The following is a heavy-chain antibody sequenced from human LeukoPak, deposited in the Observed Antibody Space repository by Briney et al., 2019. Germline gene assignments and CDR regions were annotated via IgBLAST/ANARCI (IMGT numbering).Heavy chain of an antibody. CDR2: ISGSGGST. J-gene: IGHJ3*02. V-gene: IGHV3-23*01. Sequence: GGSPRLSCAASGFTFSSYAMSWVRQAPGKGLEWVSAISGSGGSTYYADSVKGRFTISRDNSKNTLYLQMNSLRAEDTAVYYCAKHSAWDYGDYSAFDIWGQGTMVTVSS. CDR3: AKHSAWDYGDYSAFDI. D-gene: IGHD4-17*01. CDR1: GFTFSSYA.